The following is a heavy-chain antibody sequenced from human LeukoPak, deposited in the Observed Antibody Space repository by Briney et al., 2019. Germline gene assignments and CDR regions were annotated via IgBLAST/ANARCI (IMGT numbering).Heavy chain of an antibody. Sequence: GGSLRLSCAASGFTFSTYSMNWVRQAPGKGLEWVSYISSSSSTKYYADSVKGRFTISRDNAKDSLYLQMNSLRAEDTAVYYCASLYGDCLDYWGQGTLVTVSS. CDR3: ASLYGDCLDY. V-gene: IGHV3-48*01. J-gene: IGHJ4*02. CDR2: ISSSSSTK. CDR1: GFTFSTYS. D-gene: IGHD4-17*01.